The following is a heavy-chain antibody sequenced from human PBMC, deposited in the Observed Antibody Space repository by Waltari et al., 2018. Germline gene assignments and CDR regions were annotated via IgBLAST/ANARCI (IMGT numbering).Heavy chain of an antibody. J-gene: IGHJ4*02. V-gene: IGHV5-51*01. CDR2: IFPDDSDT. CDR3: ARRPCSPRNCYSFDS. D-gene: IGHD2-21*02. CDR1: GDNFSNSW. Sequence: VPLGQSGAEVKKPGEALKLADKAYGDNFSNSWIAWVRPMPGKGLECMVIIFPDDSDTRYSPSFQGQVTISADKSISTAYLQWSSLKASDTAIYYCARRPCSPRNCYSFDSWGQGTVVTVSS.